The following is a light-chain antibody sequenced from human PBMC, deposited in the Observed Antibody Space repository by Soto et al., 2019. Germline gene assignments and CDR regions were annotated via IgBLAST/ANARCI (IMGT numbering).Light chain of an antibody. Sequence: DTVMTQSPLSLPVTPGEPASISCRSSQSLLHVNGYTYLDWYLQKQGQSPKRLMYLVSIRAPGVPDRFSGSESGTAFNLKISRVEAEDVGVYYCMLAVQIPGTFGQGTKVDIK. V-gene: IGKV2-28*01. J-gene: IGKJ1*01. CDR3: MLAVQIPGT. CDR2: LVS. CDR1: QSLLHVNGYTY.